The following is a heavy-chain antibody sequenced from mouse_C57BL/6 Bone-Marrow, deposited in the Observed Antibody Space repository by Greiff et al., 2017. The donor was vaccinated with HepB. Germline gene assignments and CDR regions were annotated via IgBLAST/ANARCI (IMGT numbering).Heavy chain of an antibody. J-gene: IGHJ4*01. CDR1: VFSLSTFGMG. CDR3: APPMATTGGYYAMDY. Sequence: QVQLKESGPGILQPSQTLSLTCSFSVFSLSTFGMGVSWIRQPSGKGLEWLAHIYWDEDKHYKPSLKSRLTISKDTSNNQVFLKITTVDTADTATYYSAPPMATTGGYYAMDYWGQGTSVTVSS. V-gene: IGHV8-9*01. D-gene: IGHD2-2*01. CDR2: IYWDEDK.